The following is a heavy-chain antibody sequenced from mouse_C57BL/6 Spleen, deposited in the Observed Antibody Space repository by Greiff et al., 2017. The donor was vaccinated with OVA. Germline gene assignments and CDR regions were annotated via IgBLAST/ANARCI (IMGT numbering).Heavy chain of an antibody. CDR3: AREGDGYYGDYFDY. V-gene: IGHV5-16*01. J-gene: IGHJ2*01. CDR1: GFTFSDYY. D-gene: IGHD2-3*01. Sequence: EVQRVESEGGLVQPGSSMKLSCTASGFTFSDYYMAWVRQVPEKGLEWVANINYDGSSTYYLDSLKSRFIISSDNAKNILYLQMSSLKSEDTATDYCAREGDGYYGDYFDYWGQGTTLTVSS. CDR2: INYDGSST.